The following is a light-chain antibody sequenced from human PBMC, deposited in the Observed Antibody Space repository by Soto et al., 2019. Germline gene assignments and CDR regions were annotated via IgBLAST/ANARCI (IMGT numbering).Light chain of an antibody. CDR3: GSWESGLSDVV. Sequence: QSVLTQPPSVSAAPGQKVTISCSGSSSNIGNNYVSWYQQLPGTAPKLLSYDNNKRPSGIPDRFSGSKSGTSATLGITGLPTGDEADYYCGSWESGLSDVVFGRGTKVTDL. V-gene: IGLV1-51*01. J-gene: IGLJ2*01. CDR1: SSNIGNNY. CDR2: DNN.